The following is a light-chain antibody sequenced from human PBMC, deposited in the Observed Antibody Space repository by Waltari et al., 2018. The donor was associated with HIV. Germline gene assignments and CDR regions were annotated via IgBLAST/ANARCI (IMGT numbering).Light chain of an antibody. Sequence: SALTQPASVSGSPGPSITIPCTGTSSDVGGYNYVSWYRLHPGEVPKLMIFDVNNRPSGVSNRFSGSKSGNTASLTISGLQVEDEADYYCSSYTSSSIVIFGGGTKVTVL. CDR1: SSDVGGYNY. J-gene: IGLJ2*01. CDR3: SSYTSSSIVI. V-gene: IGLV2-14*03. CDR2: DVN.